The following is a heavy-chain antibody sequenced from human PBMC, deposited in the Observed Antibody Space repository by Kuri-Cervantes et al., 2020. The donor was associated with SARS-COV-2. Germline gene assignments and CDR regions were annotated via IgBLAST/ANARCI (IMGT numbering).Heavy chain of an antibody. V-gene: IGHV3-21*01. J-gene: IGHJ4*02. CDR2: ISSSSSYI. CDR1: GFTFSGYA. D-gene: IGHD6-13*01. CDR3: ARVPSWSGFFDY. Sequence: GGSLRLSCAASGFTFSGYAMSWVRQAPGKGLEWVSAISSSSSYIYYSVTVRGRITISRDNAKNSLYLQMNSPRAEDTAVYYCARVPSWSGFFDYWGQGTLVTVSS.